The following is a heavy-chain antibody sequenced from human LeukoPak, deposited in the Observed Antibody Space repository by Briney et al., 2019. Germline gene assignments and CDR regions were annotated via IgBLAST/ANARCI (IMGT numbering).Heavy chain of an antibody. V-gene: IGHV4-61*02. Sequence: SETLSLTCTVSGGSISSGSYYWSWIRQPAGKGLEWIGRICTSGSTNYNPSLKSRVTISVDTSKNQFSLKLSSVTAADTAVYYCARENIVVVPAANLWFDPWGQGTLVTVSS. CDR1: GGSISSGSYY. J-gene: IGHJ5*02. D-gene: IGHD2-2*01. CDR2: ICTSGST. CDR3: ARENIVVVPAANLWFDP.